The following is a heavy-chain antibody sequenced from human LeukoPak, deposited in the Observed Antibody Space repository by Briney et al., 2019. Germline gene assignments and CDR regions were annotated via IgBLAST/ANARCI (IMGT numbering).Heavy chain of an antibody. CDR3: ASQYSSSSFVWFDP. CDR2: IYYSGST. CDR1: GGSISSSSYY. J-gene: IGHJ5*02. Sequence: SETLSLTCTVSGGSISSSSYYWGWIRQPPGKGLEWIGSIYYSGSTYYNPSLKSRVTISVDTSKNQFSLKLSSVTAADTAVYYCASQYSSSSFVWFDPWGQGTLVTVSS. D-gene: IGHD6-6*01. V-gene: IGHV4-39*07.